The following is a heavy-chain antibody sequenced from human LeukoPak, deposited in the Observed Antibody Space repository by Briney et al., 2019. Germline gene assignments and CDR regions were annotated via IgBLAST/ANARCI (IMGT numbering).Heavy chain of an antibody. V-gene: IGHV4-4*02. D-gene: IGHD2-2*01. CDR1: GGSIDITNY. CDR2: ISHSGTT. CDR3: TRESRPFCPFGY. Sequence: SETLSLTCGVSGGSIDITNYWSWVRQAPGKGLEWIGEISHSGTTNYNPSLRSRVAMSLDRANNQFSLSLTSVTAADTAVYYCTRESRPFCPFGYWGQGTLVIVSS. J-gene: IGHJ4*02.